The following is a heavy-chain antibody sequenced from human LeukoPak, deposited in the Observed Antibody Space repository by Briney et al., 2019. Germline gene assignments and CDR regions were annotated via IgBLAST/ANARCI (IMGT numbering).Heavy chain of an antibody. V-gene: IGHV1-18*01. CDR3: AKDMRSRGYSGYDCFDY. CDR1: GYTFTSYG. D-gene: IGHD5-12*01. CDR2: ISAYNGDT. J-gene: IGHJ4*02. Sequence: GASVKVSCKASGYTFTSYGFSWVRQAPGQGLEWMGWISAYNGDTSYAQKFQGRVTMTTDTSTSTVYMELRSLRSDDTAVYYCAKDMRSRGYSGYDCFDYWGQGTLVTVSS.